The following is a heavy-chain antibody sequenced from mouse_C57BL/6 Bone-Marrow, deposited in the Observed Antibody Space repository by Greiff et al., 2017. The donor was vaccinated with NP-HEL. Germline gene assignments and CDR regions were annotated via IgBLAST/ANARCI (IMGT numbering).Heavy chain of an antibody. D-gene: IGHD2-1*01. J-gene: IGHJ3*01. V-gene: IGHV14-4*01. CDR3: TTYYGNYVAWFAY. CDR2: IDPENGDT. CDR1: GFNIKDDY. Sequence: EVQRVESGAELVRPGASVKLSCTASGFNIKDDYMHWVKQRPEQGLEWIGWIDPENGDTEYASKFQGKATITADPSSNTAYLQLSSLTSEDTAVYYCTTYYGNYVAWFAYWGQGTLVTVAA.